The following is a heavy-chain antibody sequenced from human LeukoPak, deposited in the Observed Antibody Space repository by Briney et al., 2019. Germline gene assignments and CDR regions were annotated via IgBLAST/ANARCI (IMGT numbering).Heavy chain of an antibody. CDR1: GGSFSGYY. V-gene: IGHV4-34*01. CDR2: INHSGST. D-gene: IGHD4-17*01. J-gene: IGHJ4*02. Sequence: SETLSLTCAVYGGSFSGYYWSWIRQPPGKGLEWIGEINHSGSTNYNPSLKSRVTISVDTSKNQFSLKLSSVTAADTAVYYCARGEVTIRFFDYWGQGTLVTVSS. CDR3: ARGEVTIRFFDY.